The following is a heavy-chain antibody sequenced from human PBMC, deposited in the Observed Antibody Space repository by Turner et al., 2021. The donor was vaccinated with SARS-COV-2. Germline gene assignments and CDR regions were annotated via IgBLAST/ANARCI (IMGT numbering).Heavy chain of an antibody. V-gene: IGHV4-39*01. CDR2: SYNSGNT. CDR3: ARLPIHFASGSWGFFDF. CDR1: GNSISSSNYY. J-gene: IGHJ4*02. D-gene: IGHD3-10*01. Sequence: QLQLQESGPGLVKPSETLSLTCAVSGNSISSSNYYWGWIRQPPGKGLEWIGSSYNSGNTSYNPSLKSRVTISADTSKNQFSLKLSSVTAADTAVYYWARLPIHFASGSWGFFDFWGQGTLVTVSS.